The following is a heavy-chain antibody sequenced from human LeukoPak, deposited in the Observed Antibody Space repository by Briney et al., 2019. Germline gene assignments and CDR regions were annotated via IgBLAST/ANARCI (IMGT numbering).Heavy chain of an antibody. CDR1: GFTFSSYS. J-gene: IGHJ4*02. CDR3: ARDPRRGSSSDY. Sequence: PGGSLRLSCAASGFTFSSYSMNWVRQAPGKGLEWVSFITGNSNYIYYADSVKGRFTISRDNAKNSLYLQMNSLRAEDTAVYYCARDPRRGSSSDYWGQGTLVTVSS. V-gene: IGHV3-21*01. D-gene: IGHD6-6*01. CDR2: ITGNSNYI.